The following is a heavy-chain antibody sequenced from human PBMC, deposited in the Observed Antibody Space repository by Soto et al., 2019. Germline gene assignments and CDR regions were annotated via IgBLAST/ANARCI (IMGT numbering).Heavy chain of an antibody. D-gene: IGHD6-13*01. CDR3: ARLRIAAAGPGVLFDY. CDR2: IYYSGST. V-gene: IGHV4-59*08. J-gene: IGHJ4*02. CDR1: GGSISSYY. Sequence: TSETLSLTCTVSGGSISSYYWRWVRQPPGKGLEWIGYIYYSGSTNYNPSLKSRVTISVDTSKNQFSLKLSSVTAADTAVYYCARLRIAAAGPGVLFDYWGQGTLVTVSS.